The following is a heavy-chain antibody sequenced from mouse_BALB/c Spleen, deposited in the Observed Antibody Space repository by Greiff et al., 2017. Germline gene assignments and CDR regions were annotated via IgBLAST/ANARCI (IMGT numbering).Heavy chain of an antibody. J-gene: IGHJ4*01. Sequence: EVHLVESGGGLVKPGGSLKLSCAASGFTFSSYTMSWVRQTPEKRLEWVATISSGGSYTYYPDSVKGRFTISRDNAKNTLYLQMSSLKSEDTAMYYCTSDYYAMDYWGQGTSVTVSS. CDR2: ISSGGSYT. V-gene: IGHV5-6-4*01. CDR3: TSDYYAMDY. CDR1: GFTFSSYT.